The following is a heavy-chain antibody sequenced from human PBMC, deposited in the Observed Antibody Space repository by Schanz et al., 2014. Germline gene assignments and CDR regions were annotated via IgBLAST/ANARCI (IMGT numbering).Heavy chain of an antibody. V-gene: IGHV3-7*01. J-gene: IGHJ4*02. D-gene: IGHD3-3*01. CDR1: GFTFGDYP. CDR2: IKQDGIEK. CDR3: ARDKGGYYPFDY. Sequence: ERLVESGGGVVQPGKSLRLSCAGSGFTFGDYPMHWVRQAPGKGLEWVANIKQDGIEKYYVNSVKGRITISRDNAKTSLYLQRNTLPADDTAVYYCARDKGGYYPFDYWGRGTLVTVSS.